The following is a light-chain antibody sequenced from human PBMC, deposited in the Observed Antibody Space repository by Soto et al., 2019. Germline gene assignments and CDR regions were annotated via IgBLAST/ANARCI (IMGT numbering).Light chain of an antibody. CDR2: DAS. Sequence: EIVLTQSPATLSVSPGERATLSCRASQSVSSYLAWYQQKPGQAPRLLIYDASNRVTGIPARFSGSGSGTDFTLTISSLEPEDFATYYCQQLSNWPITFGQGTRLEIK. CDR3: QQLSNWPIT. J-gene: IGKJ5*01. V-gene: IGKV3-11*01. CDR1: QSVSSY.